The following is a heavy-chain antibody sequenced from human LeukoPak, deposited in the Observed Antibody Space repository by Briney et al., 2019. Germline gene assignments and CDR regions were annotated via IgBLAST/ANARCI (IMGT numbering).Heavy chain of an antibody. CDR1: GGSVSGYY. D-gene: IGHD1/OR15-1a*01. V-gene: IGHV4-4*07. CDR3: ARNNWNNGFDI. J-gene: IGHJ3*02. Sequence: SETLSLTCTVSGGSVSGYYWSWIRQPAGKGLGWLGRIYTSRNINFNPSLKSRVTMSVDTSKNQVSLKLNSVTAADTAVYYCARNNWNNGFDIWGQGTMVTVSS. CDR2: IYTSRNI.